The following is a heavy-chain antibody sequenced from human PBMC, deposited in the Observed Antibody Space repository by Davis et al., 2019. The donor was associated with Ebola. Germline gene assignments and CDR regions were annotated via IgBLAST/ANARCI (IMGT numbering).Heavy chain of an antibody. CDR1: GFTFSSYA. V-gene: IGHV3-23*01. CDR2: ISGSGGST. D-gene: IGHD2-2*02. J-gene: IGHJ6*02. CDR3: ARLACTSSSCYTGNYYYYYGVDV. Sequence: GGSLRLSCAASGFTFSSYAMSWVRQAPGKGLEWVSAISGSGGSTYYADSVKGRFTISRDNSKNTLYLQMNSLRAEDTALYYCARLACTSSSCYTGNYYYYYGVDVWGQGTTVTVSS.